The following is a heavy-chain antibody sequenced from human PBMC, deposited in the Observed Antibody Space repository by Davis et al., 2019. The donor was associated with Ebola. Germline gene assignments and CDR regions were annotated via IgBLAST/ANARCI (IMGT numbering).Heavy chain of an antibody. CDR2: IYHSGST. Sequence: SETLSLTCAVSGGSISSGGYPWSWIRQPPGKGLEWIGYIYHSGSTYYNPSLKSRVTISVDTSKNQFSLKLSSVTAADTAVYYCARDRGYYYGMDVWGQGTTVTVSS. CDR3: ARDRGYYYGMDV. J-gene: IGHJ6*02. V-gene: IGHV4-30-2*05. CDR1: GGSISSGGYP.